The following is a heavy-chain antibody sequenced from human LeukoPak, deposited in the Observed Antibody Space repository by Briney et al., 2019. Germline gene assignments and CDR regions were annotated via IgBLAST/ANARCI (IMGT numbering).Heavy chain of an antibody. D-gene: IGHD6-13*01. CDR3: AKAGPFSRGSSSWYEDYYYYYYMDV. J-gene: IGHJ6*03. CDR2: ISGSGGST. CDR1: GFTFSSYA. V-gene: IGHV3-23*01. Sequence: PGGSLRLSCAASGFTFSSYAMSWVRQAPGKGLEWDSAISGSGGSTYYADSVKGRFTISRDNSKNTLYLQMNSLRAEDTAVYYCAKAGPFSRGSSSWYEDYYYYYYMDVWGKGTTVTVSS.